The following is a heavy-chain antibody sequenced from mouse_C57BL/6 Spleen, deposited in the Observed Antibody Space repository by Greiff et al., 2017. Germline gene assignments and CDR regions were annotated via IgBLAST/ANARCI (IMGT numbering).Heavy chain of an antibody. V-gene: IGHV5-9*01. J-gene: IGHJ4*01. CDR2: ISGGGGNT. CDR3: ATSSYDCYYAMDY. CDR1: GFTFSSYT. Sequence: EVQRVESGGGFVKPGGSLKLSCAASGFTFSSYTMSWVRQTPERRLEWVATISGGGGNTYYPDSVKGRFTLARDNATNTLYLQMSSLRSEDTALYYWATSSYDCYYAMDYWGQGTSVTVAS. D-gene: IGHD1-1*01.